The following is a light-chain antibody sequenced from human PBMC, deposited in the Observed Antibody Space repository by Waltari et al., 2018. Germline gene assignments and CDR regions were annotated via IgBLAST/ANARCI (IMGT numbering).Light chain of an antibody. Sequence: QSALTQPPSASGSPGQSVTIPCTGTSSDVGGYNYVSWYQQHPGKAPKLMIYAVSKRPSGVPDRFSGSKSGNTASLTVSGLQAEDEADYYCSSYAGSNNYWVFGGGTKLTVL. J-gene: IGLJ3*02. CDR3: SSYAGSNNYWV. CDR1: SSDVGGYNY. CDR2: AVS. V-gene: IGLV2-8*01.